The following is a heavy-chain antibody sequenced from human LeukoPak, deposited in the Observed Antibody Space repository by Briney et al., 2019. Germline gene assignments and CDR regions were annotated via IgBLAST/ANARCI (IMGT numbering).Heavy chain of an antibody. D-gene: IGHD3-22*01. CDR2: VYYRGSA. Sequence: PSETLSLTCSVSGDSTSSNTFYWGWIRQAPGKGLEWVASVYYRGSAFYNPSLRSRVTISVDTSKNQFSLGLSSVTAADTGVYYCTRQMYYYDASGHLNDNWGQGILVTVSS. J-gene: IGHJ4*02. CDR3: TRQMYYYDASGHLNDN. V-gene: IGHV4-39*01. CDR1: GDSTSSNTFY.